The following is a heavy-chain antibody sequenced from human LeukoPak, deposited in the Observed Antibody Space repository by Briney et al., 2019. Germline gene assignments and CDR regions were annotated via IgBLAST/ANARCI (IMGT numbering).Heavy chain of an antibody. J-gene: IGHJ3*01. D-gene: IGHD4-17*01. CDR2: ISGTSSYI. CDR1: GFTFSSYS. Sequence: GGSLRLSCEASGFTFSSYSMNWVRQAPGKGLEWVSSISGTSSYIYYADSVKGRVTISRDNAKSSLYLQMHSLRAGDTAVYYCARGTYGDYSFDVWGQGTLITVSS. V-gene: IGHV3-21*01. CDR3: ARGTYGDYSFDV.